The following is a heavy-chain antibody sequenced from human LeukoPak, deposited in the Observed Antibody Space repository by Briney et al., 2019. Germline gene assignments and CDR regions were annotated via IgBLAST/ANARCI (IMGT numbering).Heavy chain of an antibody. Sequence: PSETLTLTCAVYGASLSDYYWSWMRQPPGKGLEWIGYIYYSGSSNYNPSLKSRVTISVDTSKNQFSLKLSSVTAADTAVYYCARGIESSTSWIDPWGQGTLVTVSS. CDR1: GASLSDYY. J-gene: IGHJ5*02. V-gene: IGHV4-59*01. CDR2: IYYSGSS. D-gene: IGHD2-2*01. CDR3: ARGIESSTSWIDP.